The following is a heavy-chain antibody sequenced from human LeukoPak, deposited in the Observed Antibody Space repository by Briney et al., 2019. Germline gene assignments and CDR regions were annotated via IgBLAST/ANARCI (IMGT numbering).Heavy chain of an antibody. Sequence: GGSLRLSCAASGFTFSSYAMSWVRQAPGKGLEWVSAITGSSGITYYADSVKGRFTISRDDSKNTLHLQMNSLRAEDTAVYYCAKDRGFIAAAGSDYWGQGTLVTVSS. D-gene: IGHD6-13*01. V-gene: IGHV3-23*01. J-gene: IGHJ4*02. CDR2: ITGSSGIT. CDR1: GFTFSSYA. CDR3: AKDRGFIAAAGSDY.